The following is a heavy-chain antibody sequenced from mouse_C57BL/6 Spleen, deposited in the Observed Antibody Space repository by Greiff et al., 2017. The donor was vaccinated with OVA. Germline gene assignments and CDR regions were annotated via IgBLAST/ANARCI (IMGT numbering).Heavy chain of an antibody. J-gene: IGHJ3*01. CDR1: GYTFTSYT. V-gene: IGHV1-4*01. D-gene: IGHD2-4*01. CDR3: ARSDDYGFAY. Sequence: VKLMESGAELARPGASVKMSCKASGYTFTSYTMHWVKQRPGQGLEWIGYINPSSGYTKYNQKFKDKATLTADKSSSTAYMQLSSLTSEDAAVYYCARSDDYGFAYWGQGTLVTVSA. CDR2: INPSSGYT.